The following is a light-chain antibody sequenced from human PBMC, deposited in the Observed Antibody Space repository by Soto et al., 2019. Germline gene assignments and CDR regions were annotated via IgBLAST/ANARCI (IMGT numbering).Light chain of an antibody. J-gene: IGLJ3*02. Sequence: QSALTQPPAASGSPGQSVTISCTGTSGDVGDYDFVSWYQQNPGKAPKLIIYEVTKRPSGVPNRFSGSKSGNTASLTVSGLQAEDEADYYCSSYANTNVVFGGGTKVTVL. CDR2: EVT. CDR3: SSYANTNVV. CDR1: SGDVGDYDF. V-gene: IGLV2-8*01.